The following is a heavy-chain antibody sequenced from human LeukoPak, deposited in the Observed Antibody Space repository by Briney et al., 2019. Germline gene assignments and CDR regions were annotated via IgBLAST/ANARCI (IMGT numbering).Heavy chain of an antibody. Sequence: SETLSLTCTVSGGSISSSSYYWSWIRQPPGKGLEWIGEINHSGSTNYNPSLKSRVTISVDTSKNQFSLKLSSVTAADTAVYYCAIGYSSSPDYWGQGTLVTVSS. D-gene: IGHD6-13*01. J-gene: IGHJ4*02. CDR2: INHSGST. CDR1: GGSISSSSYY. CDR3: AIGYSSSPDY. V-gene: IGHV4-39*07.